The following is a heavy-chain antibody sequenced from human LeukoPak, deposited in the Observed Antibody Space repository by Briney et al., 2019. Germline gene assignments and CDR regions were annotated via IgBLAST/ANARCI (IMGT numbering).Heavy chain of an antibody. D-gene: IGHD1-14*01. CDR2: ISGSGGST. Sequence: GGSLRLSCAASGFTFSSYAMSWVRRAPGKGLEWVSAISGSGGSTYYADSVKGRFTISRDNAKNSLYLQMNSLRAEDTAVYYCARLRLSPNHYYFDYWGQGTLVTVSS. CDR3: ARLRLSPNHYYFDY. V-gene: IGHV3-23*01. CDR1: GFTFSSYA. J-gene: IGHJ4*02.